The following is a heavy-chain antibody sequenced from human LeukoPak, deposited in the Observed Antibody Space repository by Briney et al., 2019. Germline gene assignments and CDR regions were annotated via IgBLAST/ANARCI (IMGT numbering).Heavy chain of an antibody. CDR3: ARAEYTTSPRIDY. D-gene: IGHD6-6*01. V-gene: IGHV3-33*01. J-gene: IGHJ4*02. CDR2: ILLDGSKE. CDR1: GFTFSRYG. Sequence: GGSLRLSCVASGFTFSRYGMHWVRQAPGKGLEWVAVILLDGSKEFYTDSVKGRFTISRDNSKNMLYLQMNSLRPEDTAVYYCARAEYTTSPRIDYWGQGTLVTVSS.